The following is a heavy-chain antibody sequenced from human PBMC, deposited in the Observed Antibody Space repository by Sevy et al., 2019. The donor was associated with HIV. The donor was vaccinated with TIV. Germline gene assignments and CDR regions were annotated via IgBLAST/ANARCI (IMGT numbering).Heavy chain of an antibody. D-gene: IGHD1-20*01. J-gene: IGHJ6*02. CDR2: IKQDGSEK. CDR1: GFTFSSFF. Sequence: GGSLRLSCAASGFTFSSFFMSWVRQAPGKGLEWVANIKQDGSEKYYVDSVKGRFTISRYNARNSVYLQMNSLRAEDTGVYYCARDLTAPYYYYGMDVWGQGTMVTVSS. CDR3: ARDLTAPYYYYGMDV. V-gene: IGHV3-7*01.